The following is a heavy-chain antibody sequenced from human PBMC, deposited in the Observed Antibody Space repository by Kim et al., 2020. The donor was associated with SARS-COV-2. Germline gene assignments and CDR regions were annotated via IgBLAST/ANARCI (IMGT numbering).Heavy chain of an antibody. J-gene: IGHJ6*02. CDR2: IYYSGST. CDR1: GGSISSYY. CDR3: ARDSSSNHYYYYYGMDV. D-gene: IGHD6-13*01. V-gene: IGHV4-59*13. Sequence: SETLSLTCTVSGGSISSYYWSWIRQPPGKGLEWIGYIYYSGSTNYNPSLKSRVTISVDTSKNQFSLKLSSVTAADTAVYYCARDSSSNHYYYYYGMDVWGQGTTVTVSS.